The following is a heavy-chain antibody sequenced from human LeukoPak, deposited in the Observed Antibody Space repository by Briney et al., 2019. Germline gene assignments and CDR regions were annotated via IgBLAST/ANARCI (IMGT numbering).Heavy chain of an antibody. V-gene: IGHV4-4*07. CDR1: GGSISSYY. D-gene: IGHD3-10*01. Sequence: SETLSLTCTVSGGSISSYYWRWIRQPARKGLEWIGRIYTSGSTNYNPSLKSRVTMSVDTSKNQFSLKLSSVTAADTAVYYCTRGGSGSSLDYWGQGTLVTVSS. J-gene: IGHJ4*02. CDR2: IYTSGST. CDR3: TRGGSGSSLDY.